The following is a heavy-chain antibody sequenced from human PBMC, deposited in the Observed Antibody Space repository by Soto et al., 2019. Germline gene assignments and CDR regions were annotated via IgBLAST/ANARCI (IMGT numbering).Heavy chain of an antibody. CDR2: ISSGSSYI. D-gene: IGHD3-22*01. J-gene: IGHJ3*02. V-gene: IGHV3-21*01. Sequence: GGSLRLSCAASGFTFSSYSMNWVRQAPGKGLEWVSSISSGSSYIYYADSVKGRFTISRDNAKNSLYLQMNSLRAEDTAVYYCARVSPGGYYYDSRDSYAFDIWGQGTMVTVSS. CDR1: GFTFSSYS. CDR3: ARVSPGGYYYDSRDSYAFDI.